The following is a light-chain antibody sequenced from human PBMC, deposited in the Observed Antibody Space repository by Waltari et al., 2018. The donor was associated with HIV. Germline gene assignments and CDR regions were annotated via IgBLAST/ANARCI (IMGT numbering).Light chain of an antibody. Sequence: DIQMTQSPSSLSASLTDRVTVTSRASQGISSSLAWYQHKPGKAPKLLLYDAYKLESGVPSRFRGSGSGTDYTLTISSLQPEDFATYYCQQYFSTPQTFGQGTRVEIK. CDR2: DAY. CDR3: QQYFSTPQT. J-gene: IGKJ1*01. V-gene: IGKV1-NL1*01. CDR1: QGISSS.